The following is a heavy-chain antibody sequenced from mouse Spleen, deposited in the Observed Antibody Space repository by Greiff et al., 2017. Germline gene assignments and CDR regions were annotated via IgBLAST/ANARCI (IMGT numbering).Heavy chain of an antibody. Sequence: VQLQQSGAELVRPGALVKLSCKASGFNIKDYYMHWVKQRPEQGLEWIGWIDPENGNTIYDPKFQGKASITADTSSNTAYLQLSSLTSEDTAVYYCGNLYYYGSSYAMDYWGQGTSVTVSS. V-gene: IGHV14-1*02. CDR2: IDPENGNT. J-gene: IGHJ4*01. D-gene: IGHD1-1*01. CDR1: GFNIKDYY. CDR3: GNLYYYGSSYAMDY.